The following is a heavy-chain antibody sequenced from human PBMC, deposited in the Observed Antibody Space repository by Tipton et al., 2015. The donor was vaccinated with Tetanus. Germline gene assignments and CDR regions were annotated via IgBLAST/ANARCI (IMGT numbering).Heavy chain of an antibody. J-gene: IGHJ2*01. CDR2: VDPRDSGA. CDR3: ARRRSAVLGGSYHWYFDL. D-gene: IGHD2-15*01. CDR1: GYNFSYYS. V-gene: IGHV5-51*01. Sequence: QLVQSGAEVRKPGESLKISCQGSGYNFSYYSIGWVRHMPGKGLEWMGIVDPRDSGATYGPSFQGQVTISTDKSISTAYVQWTGLQASDTAIYYCARRRSAVLGGSYHWYFDLWGRGTLVTVSS.